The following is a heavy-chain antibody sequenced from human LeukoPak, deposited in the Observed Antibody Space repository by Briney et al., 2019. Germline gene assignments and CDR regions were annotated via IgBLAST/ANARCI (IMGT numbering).Heavy chain of an antibody. Sequence: GGSLRLSCAASGFTFSDYYMSWIRQAPGKGLEWVANINQDESENYYVDSVKGRFTISRDNAKNSLYLQMNSLRAEDTAVYYCTRLDYYGSGSYYNDYFDYWGQGTLVTVSS. CDR2: INQDESEN. CDR1: GFTFSDYY. J-gene: IGHJ4*02. D-gene: IGHD3-10*01. V-gene: IGHV3-7*03. CDR3: TRLDYYGSGSYYNDYFDY.